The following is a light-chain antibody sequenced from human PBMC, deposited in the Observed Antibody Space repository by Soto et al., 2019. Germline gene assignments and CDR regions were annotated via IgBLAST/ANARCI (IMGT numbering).Light chain of an antibody. CDR1: QSVADN. J-gene: IGKJ5*01. CDR2: GAS. V-gene: IGKV3-15*01. CDR3: QQYNNWPRT. Sequence: EVVMTQSPATLSVSPGERVTLSCRSSQSVADNLAWFQQKPGQGPRLLIYGASTRATGIPARFSGSGSGTEFTLTISSLQSEDFAVYYCQQYNNWPRTFGQGTRLEIK.